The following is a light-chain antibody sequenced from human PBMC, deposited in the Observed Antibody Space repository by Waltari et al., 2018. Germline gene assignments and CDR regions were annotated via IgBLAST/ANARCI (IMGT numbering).Light chain of an antibody. CDR1: SSNIGSNT. V-gene: IGLV1-44*01. J-gene: IGLJ2*01. CDR2: TNN. Sequence: QSVLTQPPSASATPGPRVTISCSGSSSNIGSNTVTWYHQLPGTAPKLLIYTNNQRPSAVPDRCSGSKPGTSASLAISGLQSEDEADYYCAVWDDSLNGVVFGGGTKLTVL. CDR3: AVWDDSLNGVV.